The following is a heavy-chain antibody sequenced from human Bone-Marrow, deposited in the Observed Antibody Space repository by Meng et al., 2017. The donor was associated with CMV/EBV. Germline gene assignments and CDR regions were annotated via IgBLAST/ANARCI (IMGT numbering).Heavy chain of an antibody. CDR2: ISAYNGNT. D-gene: IGHD1-7*01. CDR3: AREPRLELRGWTVDYYYGKDV. J-gene: IGHJ6*02. Sequence: ASVKVSCKASGYTFTSYGISWVRQAPGQGLEWMGWISAYNGNTNYAQKLQGRVTMTTDTSTSTAYMELRSLRSDDTAVYYCAREPRLELRGWTVDYYYGKDVWGQGTTVTVSS. V-gene: IGHV1-18*01. CDR1: GYTFTSYG.